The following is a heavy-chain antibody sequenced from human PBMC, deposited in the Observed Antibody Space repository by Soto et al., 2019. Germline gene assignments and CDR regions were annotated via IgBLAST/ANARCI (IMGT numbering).Heavy chain of an antibody. CDR1: GFSFSSYI. CDR2: IYISSSTI. CDR3: ARGQWLVPFAFDI. D-gene: IGHD6-19*01. J-gene: IGHJ3*02. Sequence: PGGSLILSCAASGFSFSSYIINWVRQAPGKGLEWVSYIYISSSTIYYADSVKGRFTISRDNAKNSLYLQMNSLRDEDTAVYYCARGQWLVPFAFDIWGQGTMVTVSS. V-gene: IGHV3-48*02.